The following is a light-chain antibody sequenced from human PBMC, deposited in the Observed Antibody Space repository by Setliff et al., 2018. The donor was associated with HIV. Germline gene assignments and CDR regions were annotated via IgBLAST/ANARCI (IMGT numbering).Light chain of an antibody. Sequence: QSALTQPASVSGSPGQPITISCTGTSSDVGSFGLVSWYQQHPGKAPKLMIYDDTKRPSGVSIRFSGSKSGTTAWELDRAEDEADYYCSSYAITNTLPFGTGTKVTVL. CDR2: DDT. CDR3: SSYAITNTLP. CDR1: SSDVGSFGL. V-gene: IGLV2-14*02. J-gene: IGLJ1*01.